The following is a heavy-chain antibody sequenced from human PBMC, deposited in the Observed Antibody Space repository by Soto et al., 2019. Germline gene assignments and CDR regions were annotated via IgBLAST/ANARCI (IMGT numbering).Heavy chain of an antibody. D-gene: IGHD6-6*01. CDR2: ISAYNGNT. CDR1: GYTFTSYG. Sequence: QVQLVQSGAAVKKPGASVKVSCKASGYTFTSYGISWVRQAPGQGLEWMGWISAYNGNTNYAQKLQGRVTMTTDTSTSTAYMELRSLRSDDTAVYYCATVGSSSGNSYYYYYYGMDVWGQGTTVTVSS. V-gene: IGHV1-18*04. J-gene: IGHJ6*02. CDR3: ATVGSSSGNSYYYYYYGMDV.